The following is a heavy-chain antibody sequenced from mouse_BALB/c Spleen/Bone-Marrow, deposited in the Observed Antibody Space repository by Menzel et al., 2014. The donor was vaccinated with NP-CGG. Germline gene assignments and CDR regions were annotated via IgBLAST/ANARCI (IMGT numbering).Heavy chain of an antibody. CDR1: GYTFTSYW. V-gene: IGHV1-7*01. CDR3: ARYPYYDYDGFAY. CDR2: INPSTGYT. Sequence: QVQLQQPGAELAKPGASVKMSCKASGYTFTSYWMHWVKQRPGRGLEWIGYINPSTGYTEYNQKFKDKATLTADKSSSTAYVQLSSLTSEDSAVYYCARYPYYDYDGFAYWGQGTLVTVSA. J-gene: IGHJ3*01. D-gene: IGHD2-4*01.